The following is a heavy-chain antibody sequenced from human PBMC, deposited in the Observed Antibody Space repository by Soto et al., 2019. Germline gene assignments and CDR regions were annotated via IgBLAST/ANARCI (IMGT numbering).Heavy chain of an antibody. CDR3: ARRYGXNFDY. J-gene: IGHJ4*02. D-gene: IGHD4-17*01. Sequence: SETLSLTCTVSGGSISSGGYYWSWIRQHPGKGLEWIGYIYYSGSTYYNKSLKSRVTISVDTSKNQFSLKLSSVTAADTAVYYCARRYGXNFDYWGQGTLVTVSS. V-gene: IGHV4-31*03. CDR2: IYYSGST. CDR1: GGSISSGGYY.